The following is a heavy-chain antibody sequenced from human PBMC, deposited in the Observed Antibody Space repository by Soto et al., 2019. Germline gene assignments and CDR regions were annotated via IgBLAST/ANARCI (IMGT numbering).Heavy chain of an antibody. Sequence: EVHLVASGGGLVQPGGSLSLSCAASGFTFSGHWMSWVRQAPGKGLEWVAHIKQDGSETFYVGSVKGRFTISRDNAKNSLDLQMNSLRAEDTALYYCARDRAFCSGTNCRRGSIYYYDMDVWGNGTTVTVSS. CDR1: GFTFSGHW. V-gene: IGHV3-7*01. CDR2: IKQDGSET. D-gene: IGHD2-2*01. CDR3: ARDRAFCSGTNCRRGSIYYYDMDV. J-gene: IGHJ6*03.